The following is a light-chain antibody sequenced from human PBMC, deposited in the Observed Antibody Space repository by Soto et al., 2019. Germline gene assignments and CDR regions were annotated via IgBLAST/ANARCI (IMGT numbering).Light chain of an antibody. J-gene: IGKJ1*01. V-gene: IGKV3-15*01. Sequence: EILIPQSPATLSVSPGERATLSCRASQSVSSNLAWYQQKPGQAPRLLIYGVSTRATDIPARFSGSGSWTEFTLTISGLQSEDFAVYYCQQYNNWPPTWTFGQGTKVDIK. CDR2: GVS. CDR1: QSVSSN. CDR3: QQYNNWPPTWT.